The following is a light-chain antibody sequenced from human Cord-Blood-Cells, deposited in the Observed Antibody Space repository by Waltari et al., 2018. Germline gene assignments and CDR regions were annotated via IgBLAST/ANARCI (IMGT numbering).Light chain of an antibody. CDR1: QSVSSN. J-gene: IGKJ4*01. V-gene: IGKV3-15*01. CDR2: GAS. Sequence: EIVLTQSPATLSVSPGERATLSCRASQSVSSNLAWYQQKPGQAPRLLIYGASTRSTGIPARFSGSGYGTEFTLTISSLQSEDFAVYCCQQYNNWPLTFGGGTKVEIK. CDR3: QQYNNWPLT.